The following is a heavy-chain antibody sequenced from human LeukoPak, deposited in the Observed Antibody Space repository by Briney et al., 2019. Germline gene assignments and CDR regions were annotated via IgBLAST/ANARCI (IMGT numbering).Heavy chain of an antibody. Sequence: SVKVSCKASGGTFSSYTISWVRQAPGQGLGWMGRIIPTLGIGNYAQKFQGRVTITADKSTSTAYMELSSLRSEDTAVYYCARDRGDYYDSSGYYYVSYWGQGTLVTVSS. V-gene: IGHV1-69*04. CDR1: GGTFSSYT. CDR2: IIPTLGIG. J-gene: IGHJ4*02. D-gene: IGHD3-22*01. CDR3: ARDRGDYYDSSGYYYVSY.